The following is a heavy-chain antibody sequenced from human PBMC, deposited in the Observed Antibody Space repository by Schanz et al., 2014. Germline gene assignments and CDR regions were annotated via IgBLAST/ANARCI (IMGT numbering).Heavy chain of an antibody. CDR3: AGGYCTSTSCRYSAFDI. Sequence: QVQLQESGPGLGKPSQPLSPPCSVPVGPISGVAYSWSWIRQPPGKGLEWIGYIYYTGSTYYTPSLKSRVTISVDTSKNQFSLKLTSVTAADTAVYYCAGGYCTSTSCRYSAFDIWGQGTMVTVSS. CDR2: IYYTGST. J-gene: IGHJ3*02. D-gene: IGHD2-2*01. CDR1: VGPISGVAYS. V-gene: IGHV4-31*03.